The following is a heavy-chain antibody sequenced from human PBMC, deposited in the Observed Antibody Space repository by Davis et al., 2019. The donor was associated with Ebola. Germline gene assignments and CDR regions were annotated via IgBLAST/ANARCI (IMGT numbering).Heavy chain of an antibody. CDR2: ISAYNGNT. CDR1: GYTFTSYG. D-gene: IGHD4-17*01. Sequence: ASVKVSCKASGYTFTSYGISWVRQAPGQGLEWMGWISAYNGNTNYAQKLKGRVTMTTDTSTSTAYMELRSLRSDDTAVYYCARDHDYGDFPDYYYYGMDVWGQGTTVTVSS. V-gene: IGHV1-18*01. J-gene: IGHJ6*02. CDR3: ARDHDYGDFPDYYYYGMDV.